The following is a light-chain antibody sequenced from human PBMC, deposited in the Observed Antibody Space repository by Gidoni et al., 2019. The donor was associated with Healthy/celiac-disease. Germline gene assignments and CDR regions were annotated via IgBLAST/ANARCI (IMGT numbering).Light chain of an antibody. CDR2: WAS. Sequence: DIVMTQSPDSLAVSLGERATINCKSSQSVLYSSNNKNYLACYQQQPGQPPKLLIYWASTRESGVHDRFSGSGSGTDFTRTISSLQAEDVAVYYCQQYYSTPPWTFGQGTKVEIK. J-gene: IGKJ1*01. V-gene: IGKV4-1*01. CDR3: QQYYSTPPWT. CDR1: QSVLYSSNNKNY.